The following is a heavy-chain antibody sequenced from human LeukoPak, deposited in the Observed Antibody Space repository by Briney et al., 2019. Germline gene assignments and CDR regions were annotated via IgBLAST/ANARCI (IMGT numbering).Heavy chain of an antibody. Sequence: GGSLRLSCAASGFTFTTYWMAWVRQAPGKGLEWVANIRQDGGEKYYVDSVKGRFTISRHNAQNSLYLHINSLGAEDTAVYYCARHREGTTQVGLFNYWGQGTLVTVSS. D-gene: IGHD2-2*01. V-gene: IGHV3-7*01. CDR3: ARHREGTTQVGLFNY. CDR1: GFTFTTYW. CDR2: IRQDGGEK. J-gene: IGHJ4*02.